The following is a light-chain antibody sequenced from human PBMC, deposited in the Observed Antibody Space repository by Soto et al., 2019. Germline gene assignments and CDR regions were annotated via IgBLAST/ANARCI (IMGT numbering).Light chain of an antibody. J-gene: IGLJ3*02. CDR3: LLSYSGARV. Sequence: QAVVTQEPSLTVSPGGTVTLPCGSSTGAVTSGHYPYWFQQKPGQAPRTLIYDTSNKHSWTPARFSGSLLGGQAALTLSGAQPEDAADYYCLLSYSGARVCGGGTQLTVL. CDR2: DTS. V-gene: IGLV7-46*01. CDR1: TGAVTSGHY.